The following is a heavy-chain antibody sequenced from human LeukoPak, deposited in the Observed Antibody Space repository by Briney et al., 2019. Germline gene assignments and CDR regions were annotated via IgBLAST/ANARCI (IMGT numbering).Heavy chain of an antibody. CDR3: ARDLNRDGYNVNDY. CDR1: GYTFTGYY. CDR2: INPNNGGT. J-gene: IGHJ4*02. V-gene: IGHV1-2*02. D-gene: IGHD5-24*01. Sequence: ASVKVSCKASGYTFTGYYIHWVRQAPGQGFEWMGWINPNNGGTIYAQKFQGRVTMTRDTSITTAYMEVSTLRSDDTAVYYCARDLNRDGYNVNDYWGQGTLVTVSS.